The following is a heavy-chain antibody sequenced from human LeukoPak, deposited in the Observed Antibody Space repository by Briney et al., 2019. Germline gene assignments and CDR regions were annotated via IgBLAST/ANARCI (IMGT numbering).Heavy chain of an antibody. Sequence: GGSLRLSCAASGFTFSSYGVHWVRQAPGKGLEWVAVISYDGSNKYYADSVKGRFTISRDNSKNTLYLQMNSLRSEDMAVYYCARAVGPFDYWGQGTLVTVSS. J-gene: IGHJ4*02. CDR3: ARAVGPFDY. D-gene: IGHD4-23*01. V-gene: IGHV3-30*03. CDR2: ISYDGSNK. CDR1: GFTFSSYG.